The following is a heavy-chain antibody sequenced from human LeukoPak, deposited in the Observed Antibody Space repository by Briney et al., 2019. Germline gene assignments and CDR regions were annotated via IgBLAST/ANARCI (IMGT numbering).Heavy chain of an antibody. CDR1: GFSFGSSG. V-gene: IGHV3-7*01. D-gene: IGHD5-18*01. CDR2: INPDGSEK. CDR3: ARDLAYSRLDY. J-gene: IGHJ4*02. Sequence: GGSLRLSCAASGFSFGSSGMDWVRQAPGKGLEWVASINPDGSEKYSVDSVEGRFTISRDNAKNLLYLQVNSLRVEDTAFYYCARDLAYSRLDYWGQGMLVTVSS.